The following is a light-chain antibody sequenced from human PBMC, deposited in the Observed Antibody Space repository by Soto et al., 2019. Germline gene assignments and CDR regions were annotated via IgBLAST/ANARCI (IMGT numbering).Light chain of an antibody. CDR2: AAS. Sequence: DIQMTQSPSSLSASVGDRVTITCRASQSITTYLNWYRQKPGKAPKLLIYAASSLQSGVPSRFSCSGSETEFTLSISSLQPEDFATYFCQQIYSAPLTVGGGTKVDSK. CDR1: QSITTY. J-gene: IGKJ4*01. CDR3: QQIYSAPLT. V-gene: IGKV1-39*01.